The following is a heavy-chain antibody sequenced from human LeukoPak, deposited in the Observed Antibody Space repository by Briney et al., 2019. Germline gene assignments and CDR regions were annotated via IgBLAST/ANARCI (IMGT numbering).Heavy chain of an antibody. D-gene: IGHD1-14*01. J-gene: IGHJ4*02. Sequence: SETLSLTCSVPGGSVSSYYWSWIRQSPGKGLEWIGYIHNSGRTDYNPSLKSRVTGFVDTSKNQVSLRLSSVTAADTAVYYCARHGTISSESYFDYWGQGALVTVSS. V-gene: IGHV4-59*08. CDR1: GGSVSSYY. CDR2: IHNSGRT. CDR3: ARHGTISSESYFDY.